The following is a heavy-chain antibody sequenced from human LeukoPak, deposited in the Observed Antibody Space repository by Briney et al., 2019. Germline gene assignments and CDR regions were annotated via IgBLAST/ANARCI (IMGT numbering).Heavy chain of an antibody. V-gene: IGHV3-30*18. CDR3: AKLSTTMIVVAYFDY. Sequence: GRSLRLSCAASGFTFSSYGMHWVRQAPGKGLEWVAVISYDGSNKYYADSVKGRFIISRDNSKNTLYLQMNSLRAEDTAVYYCAKLSTTMIVVAYFDYWGQGTLVTVSS. CDR1: GFTFSSYG. J-gene: IGHJ4*02. D-gene: IGHD3-22*01. CDR2: ISYDGSNK.